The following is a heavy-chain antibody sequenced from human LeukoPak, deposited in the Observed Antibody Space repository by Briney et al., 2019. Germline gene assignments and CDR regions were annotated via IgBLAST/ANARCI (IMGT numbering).Heavy chain of an antibody. J-gene: IGHJ4*02. D-gene: IGHD3-3*01. Sequence: GSLRLSCAASGFTLDDYAMHWVRQPPGKGLEWIGEVHLDGRTNYNPSLKSRLIMSVDLPENHISLKLTSVTAADTAVYYCAREGGFYRPLDYSGQGTLVTVSS. CDR1: GFTLDDYA. CDR2: VHLDGRT. V-gene: IGHV4-34*10. CDR3: AREGGFYRPLDY.